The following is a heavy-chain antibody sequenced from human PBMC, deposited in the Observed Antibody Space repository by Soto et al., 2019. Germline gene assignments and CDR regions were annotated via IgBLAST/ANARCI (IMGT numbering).Heavy chain of an antibody. CDR3: ARHDYDDRTFDL. D-gene: IGHD3-22*01. CDR2: IQYSGDT. Sequence: QVLLQEPGPGQVRPSETLSLTCIVSGGSVGSGAYYWSWIRQPPGSALEWIGYIQYSGDTNYNSSLKSRVTISVDRSRNRFSLKLTSVTAADTAFYYCARHDYDDRTFDLWGQGTKVTVSS. CDR1: GGSVGSGAYY. V-gene: IGHV4-61*08. J-gene: IGHJ3*01.